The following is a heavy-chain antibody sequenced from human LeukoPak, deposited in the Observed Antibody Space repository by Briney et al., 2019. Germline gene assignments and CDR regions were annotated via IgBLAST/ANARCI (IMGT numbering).Heavy chain of an antibody. CDR1: GGAFSGYY. CDR2: INHSGST. Sequence: SETLSLTCAVYGGAFSGYYWSWIRQPPGKGLEWIGEINHSGSTNYNPSLKSRVTISVDTSKNQFSLKLSSVTAVFTAVYYCARLSRNTAMPARYFDLWGRGTLVTVSS. D-gene: IGHD5-18*01. J-gene: IGHJ2*01. V-gene: IGHV4-34*01. CDR3: ARLSRNTAMPARYFDL.